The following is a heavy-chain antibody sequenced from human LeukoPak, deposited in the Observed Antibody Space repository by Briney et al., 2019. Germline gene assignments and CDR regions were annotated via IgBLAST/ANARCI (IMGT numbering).Heavy chain of an antibody. J-gene: IGHJ3*02. D-gene: IGHD3-22*01. Sequence: TGGSLRLSCAASGFTFSSYEMHWVRQAPGKGLEWVSYISSSGSTKYYADSVKGRFTISRDNAENSLYLQMNTLRAEDTAVYYCARDRDPGYNDSSGYRRVNAFDIWGQGTMVTVSS. CDR1: GFTFSSYE. CDR2: ISSSGSTK. CDR3: ARDRDPGYNDSSGYRRVNAFDI. V-gene: IGHV3-48*03.